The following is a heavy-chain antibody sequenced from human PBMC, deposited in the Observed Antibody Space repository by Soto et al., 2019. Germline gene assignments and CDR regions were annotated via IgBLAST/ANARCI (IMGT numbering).Heavy chain of an antibody. V-gene: IGHV4-39*01. CDR1: GGSISSSSYY. CDR3: ARRERVTTRIGYFDL. J-gene: IGHJ2*01. Sequence: QLQLQESGPGLVKPSETLSLTCTVSGGSISSSSYYWGWIRQPPGKGLEWIGSIYYSGSTYYNPSLKSRVTISVDTSKNQFSLKLSSVTAADTAVYYCARRERVTTRIGYFDLWGRGTLVTVSS. D-gene: IGHD4-17*01. CDR2: IYYSGST.